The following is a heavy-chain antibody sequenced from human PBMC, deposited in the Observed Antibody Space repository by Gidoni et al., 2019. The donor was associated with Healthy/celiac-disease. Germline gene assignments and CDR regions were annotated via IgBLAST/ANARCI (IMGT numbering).Heavy chain of an antibody. V-gene: IGHV3-33*01. J-gene: IGHJ3*02. Sequence: QVQLVESGGGVVQPGRSLRLSCEAPGFTFSSYGMHWVRQAPGKGLEWVAVIWYDGSNKYYADSVKGRFTISRDNSKNTLYLQMNSLRAEDTAVYYCAFILLWFGELPVDQTWGAFDIWGQGTMVTVSS. CDR3: AFILLWFGELPVDQTWGAFDI. CDR1: GFTFSSYG. D-gene: IGHD3-10*01. CDR2: IWYDGSNK.